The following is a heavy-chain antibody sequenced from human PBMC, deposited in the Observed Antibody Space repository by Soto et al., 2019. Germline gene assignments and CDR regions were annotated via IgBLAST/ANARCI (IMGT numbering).Heavy chain of an antibody. CDR2: IKSETDGGTT. CDR3: TTAPRGYSGPSDR. J-gene: IGHJ5*02. V-gene: IGHV3-15*01. CDR1: EFSDGNAW. D-gene: IGHD1-1*01. Sequence: GWSLRLSCAASEFSDGNAWMRWVRQAPGQGLEWGGRIKSETDGGTTDYAAPVQGRFTISRDVSKNTLYLQMNSLKTEDTAVYYCTTAPRGYSGPSDRWGQGTLVTVSS.